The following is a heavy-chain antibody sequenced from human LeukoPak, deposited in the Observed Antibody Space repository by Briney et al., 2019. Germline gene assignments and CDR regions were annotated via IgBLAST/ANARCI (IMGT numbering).Heavy chain of an antibody. Sequence: AGGSLRLSCAASGFTFSSYAMHWVRQAPGKGLEWVSAITGSGAYTGYADSVKGRFTISRDNSKNTIYLQMNSLRAEDTAVYYCAKRSSTSSGYFDLWGRGTLVTVSS. CDR3: AKRSSTSSGYFDL. D-gene: IGHD3-22*01. V-gene: IGHV3-23*01. J-gene: IGHJ4*02. CDR2: ITGSGAYT. CDR1: GFTFSSYA.